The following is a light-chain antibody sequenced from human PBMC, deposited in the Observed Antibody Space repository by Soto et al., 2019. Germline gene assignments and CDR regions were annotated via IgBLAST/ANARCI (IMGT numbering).Light chain of an antibody. J-gene: IGKJ1*01. CDR2: GAS. V-gene: IGKV3D-15*01. CDR3: QQYNSYST. Sequence: EVVLTQSPATLSLSPGERATLSCRASQSVRTYLAWYQQKPGQAPRLLIYGASTRATGIPARFSGSQSGTEFTLTISSLQPDDFATYYCQQYNSYSTFGQGTKVDIK. CDR1: QSVRTY.